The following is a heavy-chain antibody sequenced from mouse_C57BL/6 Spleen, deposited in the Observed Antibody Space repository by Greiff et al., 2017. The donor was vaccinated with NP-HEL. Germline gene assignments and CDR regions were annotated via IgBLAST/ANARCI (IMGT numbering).Heavy chain of an antibody. CDR1: GFTFSSYA. CDR2: ISDGGSYT. Sequence: EVKVVESGGGLVKPGGSLKLSCAASGFTFSSYAMSWVRQTPEKRLEWVATISDGGSYTYYPDNVKGRFTISRDNAKNNLYLQMSHLKSEDTAMYYCARDTAYFDYGGQGTTLTVSS. V-gene: IGHV5-4*01. CDR3: ARDTAYFDY. J-gene: IGHJ2*01. D-gene: IGHD3-1*01.